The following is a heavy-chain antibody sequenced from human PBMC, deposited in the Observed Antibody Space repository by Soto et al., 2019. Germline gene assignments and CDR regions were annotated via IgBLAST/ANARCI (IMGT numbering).Heavy chain of an antibody. CDR2: AYHSGST. V-gene: IGHV4-4*02. J-gene: IGHJ4*02. CDR1: GGFTSTNNW. Sequence: PSETLSLPCSVSGGFTSTNNWWSWVRQPPGKGLEWIGDAYHSGSTEYNPSLKSRVSISVDKSKNQISLKLTSATAADTAVYYCARSPPSSYYGGSGTFDYWGQGTLVTVSS. CDR3: ARSPPSSYYGGSGTFDY. D-gene: IGHD3-10*01.